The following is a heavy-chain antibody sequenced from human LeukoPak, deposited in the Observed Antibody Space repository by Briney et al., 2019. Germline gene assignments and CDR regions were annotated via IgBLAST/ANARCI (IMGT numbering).Heavy chain of an antibody. V-gene: IGHV4-39*01. CDR2: IYYSGST. D-gene: IGHD3-10*01. J-gene: IGHJ5*02. CDR3: ARAVSGNYVNWFDP. Sequence: SETLSLTCTVSGGSISSSSYYWGWIRQPPGKGLEWIGSIYYSGSTYYNPSLKSRVTISVDTSKNQFSLKLSSVTAADTAGYYCARAVSGNYVNWFDPWGQGTLVTVSS. CDR1: GGSISSSSYY.